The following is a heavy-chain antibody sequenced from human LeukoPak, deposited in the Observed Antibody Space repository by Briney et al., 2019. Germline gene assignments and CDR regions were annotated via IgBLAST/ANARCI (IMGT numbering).Heavy chain of an antibody. V-gene: IGHV1-8*01. D-gene: IGHD7-27*01. CDR2: LNPNSGDT. Sequence: ASVKVSCKASGYTFTTYDINWVRQATGQGLEWLGYLNPNSGDTGYAQKFQGRVTMTRSTSISTAYMELSRLRSEDTAMYYCARVLAGGAFDIWGQGTMVTVSS. CDR1: GYTFTTYD. CDR3: ARVLAGGAFDI. J-gene: IGHJ3*02.